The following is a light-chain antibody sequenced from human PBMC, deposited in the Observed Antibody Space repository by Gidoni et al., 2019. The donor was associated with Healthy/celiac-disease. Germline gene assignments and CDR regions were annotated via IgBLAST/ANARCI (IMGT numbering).Light chain of an antibody. V-gene: IGKV1-33*01. J-gene: IGKJ5*01. Sequence: DIQMTQSPSSLSASVGDRVTITCQASQDISNYLNLYQQKPGKAPKLLIYDASNLETGVPSRFSGSGSGTDFTCTISSLQPEDIATYYCQQYDNLLITFGQGTRLEIK. CDR1: QDISNY. CDR3: QQYDNLLIT. CDR2: DAS.